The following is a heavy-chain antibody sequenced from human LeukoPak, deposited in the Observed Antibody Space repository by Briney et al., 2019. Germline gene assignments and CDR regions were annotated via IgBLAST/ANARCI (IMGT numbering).Heavy chain of an antibody. D-gene: IGHD6-19*01. Sequence: GGSLRLSCAASGFTFSSYSMNWVRQAPGKGLEWVAVISYDGSNKYYADSVKGRFTISRDNSKNTLYLQMNSLRAEDTAVYYCARDQGPYSSGWYSDAFDIWGQGTMVTVSS. CDR1: GFTFSSYS. CDR3: ARDQGPYSSGWYSDAFDI. V-gene: IGHV3-30*03. CDR2: ISYDGSNK. J-gene: IGHJ3*02.